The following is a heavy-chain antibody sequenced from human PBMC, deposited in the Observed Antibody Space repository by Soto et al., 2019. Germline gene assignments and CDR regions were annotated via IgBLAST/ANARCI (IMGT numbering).Heavy chain of an antibody. CDR2: ISSSGSTI. CDR1: GFTFSSYE. V-gene: IGHV3-48*03. Sequence: GGSLRLSCAASGFTFSSYEMNWVRQAPGKGLEWVSYISSSGSTIYYADSVKGRFTISRDNAKNSLYLQMNSLRAEDTAVYYCARDLRDYGDYYFDYWGQGTLVTVSS. CDR3: ARDLRDYGDYYFDY. D-gene: IGHD4-17*01. J-gene: IGHJ4*02.